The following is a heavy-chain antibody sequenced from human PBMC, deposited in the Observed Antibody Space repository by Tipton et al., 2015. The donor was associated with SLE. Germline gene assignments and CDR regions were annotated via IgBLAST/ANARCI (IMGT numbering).Heavy chain of an antibody. CDR2: VYHSGST. J-gene: IGHJ2*01. Sequence: TLSLTCTVSGGSISSHYWSWIRQPPGKGLEWIGYVYHSGSTNYNPSLKSRVIISLDTSKNQFSPKLSSVTAADTAVYYCATQIKDYGGNSGWYFDLWGRGTLVTVSS. V-gene: IGHV4-59*11. CDR1: GGSISSHY. D-gene: IGHD4-23*01. CDR3: ATQIKDYGGNSGWYFDL.